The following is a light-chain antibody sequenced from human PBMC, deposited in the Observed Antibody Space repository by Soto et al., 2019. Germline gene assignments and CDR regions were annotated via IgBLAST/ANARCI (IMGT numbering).Light chain of an antibody. J-gene: IGKJ3*01. CDR2: DVS. V-gene: IGKV3-20*01. CDR3: QQYFSSPFT. CDR1: QSVGSSY. Sequence: EIVLTQSPGTLSLSPGERATLSCRASQSVGSSYLAWYQQKPGQAPRLLIYDVSSRATGIPDRFSGSGSGTDFTLTISRLEPEDFAVYYCQQYFSSPFTFGPGTKVDIK.